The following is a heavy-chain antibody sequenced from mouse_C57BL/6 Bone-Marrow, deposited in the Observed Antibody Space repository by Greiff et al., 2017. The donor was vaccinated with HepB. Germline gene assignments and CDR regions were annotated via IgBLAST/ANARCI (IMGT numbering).Heavy chain of an antibody. CDR3: ARSGNYFGSIYFDY. V-gene: IGHV1-19*01. CDR1: GYTFTDYY. CDR2: INPYNGGT. Sequence: EVQLQQSGPVLVKPGASVKMSCKASGYTFTDYYMNWVKQSHGKSLEWIGVINPYNGGTSYNQKFKGKATLTVDKSSSTAYMELNSLTSEDSAVYYCARSGNYFGSIYFDYWGQGPPLTVSS. J-gene: IGHJ2*01. D-gene: IGHD1-1*01.